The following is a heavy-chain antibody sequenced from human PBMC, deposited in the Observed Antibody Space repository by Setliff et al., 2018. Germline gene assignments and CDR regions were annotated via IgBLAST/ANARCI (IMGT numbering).Heavy chain of an antibody. CDR1: GYTFTSYA. CDR3: ARGTLWFGEPYYGMDV. J-gene: IGHJ6*02. CDR2: INTNTGNP. Sequence: ASVKVSCKASGYTFTSYAMNWVRQAPGQGLEWMGWINTNTGNPTYAQGWVTMTRDTSISTAYMELSRLRSDDTAVYYCARGTLWFGEPYYGMDVWGQGTTVTVSS. D-gene: IGHD3-10*01. V-gene: IGHV1-2*04.